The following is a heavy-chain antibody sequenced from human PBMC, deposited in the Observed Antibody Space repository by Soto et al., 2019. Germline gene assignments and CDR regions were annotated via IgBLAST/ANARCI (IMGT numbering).Heavy chain of an antibody. CDR3: ARAKEYTRSSGMDV. J-gene: IGHJ6*02. D-gene: IGHD6-6*01. CDR1: GDSVSSNNAA. V-gene: IGHV6-1*01. Sequence: SQTLSLTCAISGDSVSSNNAAWNWIRQSPSRGLEWLGRTYYRSKWYSDYSLSVKSRITINPDTSKDQFSLQLNSVTPEDTALCYCARAKEYTRSSGMDVWGQGTTVTVSS. CDR2: TYYRSKWYS.